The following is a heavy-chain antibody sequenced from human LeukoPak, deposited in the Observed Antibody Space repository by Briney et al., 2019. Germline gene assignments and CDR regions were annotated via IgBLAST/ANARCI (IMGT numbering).Heavy chain of an antibody. CDR1: GFTVSSNY. D-gene: IGHD4-17*01. CDR2: IYSGGST. J-gene: IGHJ3*02. CDR3: ARDLPVTTHAFDI. Sequence: GGSLRLSCAASGFTVSSNYMSWVRQAPGEGLEWVSVIYSGGSTYYADSVKGTFTISRDNSKNTLYLQMNSLRAEDTAVYYCARDLPVTTHAFDIWGQGTMVTVSS. V-gene: IGHV3-66*01.